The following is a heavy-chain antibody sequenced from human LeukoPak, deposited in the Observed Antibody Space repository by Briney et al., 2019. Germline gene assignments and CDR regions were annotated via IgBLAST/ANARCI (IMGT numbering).Heavy chain of an antibody. CDR3: ARERHPYGMDV. J-gene: IGHJ6*02. D-gene: IGHD1-1*01. CDR2: ISYDGSNK. Sequence: PGRSLRLSCAASGFTFSSYAMHWVRQAPGKGLEWVATISYDGSNKHYADSVKGRSTISRDNSKNTLSLQVNSLRAEDTALYYCARERHPYGMDVWGQGTTVAVSS. V-gene: IGHV3-30*04. CDR1: GFTFSSYA.